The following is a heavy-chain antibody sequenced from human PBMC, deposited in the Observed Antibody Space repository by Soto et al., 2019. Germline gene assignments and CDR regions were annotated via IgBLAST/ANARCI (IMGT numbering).Heavy chain of an antibody. CDR3: VVSRGWWAFHY. D-gene: IGHD6-19*01. CDR1: GGTFISYA. V-gene: IGHV1-69*06. CDR2: IIPIFGTP. J-gene: IGHJ4*02. Sequence: AASVKVSCKAYGGTFISYAISWVRQAPGQGLEWMGGIIPIFGTPNYAQKFQGRVTISADKSTSTAYMELSSLRSEDTAMYYCVVSRGWWAFHYWGQGTVVTVS.